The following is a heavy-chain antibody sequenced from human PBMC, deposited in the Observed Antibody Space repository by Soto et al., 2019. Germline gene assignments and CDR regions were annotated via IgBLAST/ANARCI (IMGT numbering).Heavy chain of an antibody. CDR1: GFIFSTDA. CDR2: ISGSGDNT. D-gene: IGHD2-2*01. Sequence: GGSLRLSCAASGFIFSTDALNWVRQAPGKGLEWVSGISGSGDNTYYADSVKGRFTISGDNSKNTLYLQMNYVRVEDTAVYYCAKSPRRGYEPPWDYWGQGTLVTVSS. J-gene: IGHJ4*02. CDR3: AKSPRRGYEPPWDY. V-gene: IGHV3-23*01.